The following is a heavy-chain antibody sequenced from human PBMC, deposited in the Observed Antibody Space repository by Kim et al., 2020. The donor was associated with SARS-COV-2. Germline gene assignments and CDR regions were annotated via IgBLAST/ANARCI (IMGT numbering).Heavy chain of an antibody. Sequence: GGSLRLSCAASGFTFSSYWMSWVRQAPGKGLEWVANIKQDGSEKYYVDSVKGRFTISRDNAKNSLYLQMNSLRAEDTAVYYCARDGGALRYFDWLLSDDYYGMDVWGQGTTVTVSS. CDR1: GFTFSSYW. D-gene: IGHD3-9*01. J-gene: IGHJ6*02. CDR3: ARDGGALRYFDWLLSDDYYGMDV. V-gene: IGHV3-7*01. CDR2: IKQDGSEK.